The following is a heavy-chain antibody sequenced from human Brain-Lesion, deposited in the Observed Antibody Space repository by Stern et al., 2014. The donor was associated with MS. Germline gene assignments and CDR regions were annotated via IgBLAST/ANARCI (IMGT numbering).Heavy chain of an antibody. D-gene: IGHD3-22*01. J-gene: IGHJ4*02. CDR1: EYTFTTYY. Sequence: VQLVQSGAEVKKPGASVKVSCKASEYTFTTYYLHWVRQAPGQGLERMGIINPSDGSARSTKKFHGSVTMTRDTSTGNVYMELRNLRSEDTAVYYCARPHYFDSSGLDYWGQGTLVTVSS. CDR3: ARPHYFDSSGLDY. V-gene: IGHV1-46*03. CDR2: INPSDGSA.